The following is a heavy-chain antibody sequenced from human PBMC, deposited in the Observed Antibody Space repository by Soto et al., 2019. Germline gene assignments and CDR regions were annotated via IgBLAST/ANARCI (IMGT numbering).Heavy chain of an antibody. J-gene: IGHJ4*02. D-gene: IGHD4-17*01. CDR1: GGTFSSYA. V-gene: IGHV1-69*13. Sequence: SVKVSCKASGGTFSSYAISWVRQAPGQGLEWMGGIIPIFGTANYTQKFQGRVTITADESTSTAYMELSSLRSEDTAVYYCARGYGILLVFDYWGQGTLVTVSS. CDR2: IIPIFGTA. CDR3: ARGYGILLVFDY.